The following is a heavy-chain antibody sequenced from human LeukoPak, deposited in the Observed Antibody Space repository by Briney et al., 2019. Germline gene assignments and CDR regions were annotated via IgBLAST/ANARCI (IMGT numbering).Heavy chain of an antibody. CDR2: IIPIFGTA. V-gene: IGHV1-69*13. D-gene: IGHD2-2*01. Sequence: ASVKVSCKASGYTFTSYYMHWVRQAPGQGLEWMGGIIPIFGTANYAQKFQGRVTITADESTSTAYMELSSLRSEDTAVYYCARDSGYCSSTSCYAHYYYYYGMDAWGQGTTVTVSS. CDR1: GYTFTSYY. CDR3: ARDSGYCSSTSCYAHYYYYYGMDA. J-gene: IGHJ6*02.